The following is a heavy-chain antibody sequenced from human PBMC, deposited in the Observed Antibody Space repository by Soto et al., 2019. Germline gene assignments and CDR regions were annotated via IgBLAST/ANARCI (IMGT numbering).Heavy chain of an antibody. D-gene: IGHD5-12*01. Sequence: SVKVSCKASGGTFSSYAISWVRQAPGQGLEWMGGIIPIFGTANYAQKFQGRVTITADESTSTAYMELSRLRSAATAVYYCARGYSGPNGMDVWGQGTTVTVSS. CDR3: ARGYSGPNGMDV. J-gene: IGHJ6*02. CDR2: IIPIFGTA. CDR1: GGTFSSYA. V-gene: IGHV1-69*13.